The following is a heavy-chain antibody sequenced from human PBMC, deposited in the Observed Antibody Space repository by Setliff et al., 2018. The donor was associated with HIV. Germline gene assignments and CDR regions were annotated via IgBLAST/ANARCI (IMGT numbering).Heavy chain of an antibody. CDR2: IHTTGST. CDR3: ARQPRWLQFPRYFDY. J-gene: IGHJ4*02. Sequence: SETLSLTCSVSGDSISSGSYYWSWIRLPAGKGLEWIGQIHTTGSTNYNPSLKSRVTVSLDTSQNQFSLNLSSVTAADTAVYYCARQPRWLQFPRYFDYWGQGTLVTVSS. D-gene: IGHD5-12*01. CDR1: GDSISSGSYY. V-gene: IGHV4-61*09.